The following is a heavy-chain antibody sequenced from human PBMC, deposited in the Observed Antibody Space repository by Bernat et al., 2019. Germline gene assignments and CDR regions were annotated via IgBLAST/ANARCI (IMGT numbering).Heavy chain of an antibody. CDR3: AREVGMGRFDY. CDR1: ECTFSSYV. CDR2: KWYDGSNE. D-gene: IGHD1-26*01. J-gene: IGHJ4*02. V-gene: IGHV3-33*01. Sequence: QVHLVESGGGVVQPGRSLRLSCAASECTFSSYVMHWVRQAPGKGLEWVAVKWYDGSNEYYADSVKGRCTISRDNSENTLYLQVNGLRAEDTAVYYCAREVGMGRFDYWGQGTLVTVSS.